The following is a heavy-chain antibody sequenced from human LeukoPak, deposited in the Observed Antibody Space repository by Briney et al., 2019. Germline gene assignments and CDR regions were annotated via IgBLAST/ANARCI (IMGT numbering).Heavy chain of an antibody. D-gene: IGHD3-22*01. J-gene: IGHJ4*02. CDR3: AREEYDSSGYYVDY. CDR1: GGSISSSSYY. Sequence: SETLSLTCTVSGGSISSSSYYWGWIRQPPGKGLEWIGSIYYSASTYYNPSLKSRVTISVDTSKIQFPLKRSTVTAADTAVYYCAREEYDSSGYYVDYWGQGTLVTVSS. CDR2: IYYSAST. V-gene: IGHV4-39*02.